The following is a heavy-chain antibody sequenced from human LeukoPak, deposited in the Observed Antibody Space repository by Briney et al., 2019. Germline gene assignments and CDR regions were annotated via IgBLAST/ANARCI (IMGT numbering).Heavy chain of an antibody. CDR2: IYTSGST. J-gene: IGHJ4*02. V-gene: IGHV4-4*09. Sequence: PSETLSLTCTVSGGSISTYYWSWIRQPPGKGLEWIGYIYTSGSTDYNPSIKSRVTISLDTSNNQFSLNLNSVTAADTAVYYCARSRGRKVTPFDYWGQGILVTVSS. CDR3: ARSRGRKVTPFDY. CDR1: GGSISTYY. D-gene: IGHD3-10*01.